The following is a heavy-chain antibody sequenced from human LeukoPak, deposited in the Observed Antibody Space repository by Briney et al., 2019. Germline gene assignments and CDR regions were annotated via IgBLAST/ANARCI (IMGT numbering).Heavy chain of an antibody. D-gene: IGHD3-22*01. J-gene: IGHJ4*02. Sequence: PGGALRLSCAASGFTFSNYWMHWVRQAQGKGLVWVSRINSDGGSTSRADSVKGRFTISRDNAKNTLYLQMNSLRAEDTAVYYCTRDSDSSRYTIDYWGQGALVTVSS. CDR1: GFTFSNYW. CDR3: TRDSDSSRYTIDY. CDR2: INSDGGST. V-gene: IGHV3-74*01.